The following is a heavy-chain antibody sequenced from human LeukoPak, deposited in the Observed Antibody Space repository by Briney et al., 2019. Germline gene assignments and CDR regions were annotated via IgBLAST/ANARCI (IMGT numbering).Heavy chain of an antibody. Sequence: GGSLRLSCAASEFTFSIYAMSWIRQAPGKGLEWVSAISGSGGSTYYADSVKGRFTISRDNSKNTLYLQMNSLRAEDTAVYYCAKDDCSSTSCSGVYWGQGTLVTVSS. J-gene: IGHJ4*02. CDR3: AKDDCSSTSCSGVY. CDR1: EFTFSIYA. D-gene: IGHD2-2*01. V-gene: IGHV3-23*01. CDR2: ISGSGGST.